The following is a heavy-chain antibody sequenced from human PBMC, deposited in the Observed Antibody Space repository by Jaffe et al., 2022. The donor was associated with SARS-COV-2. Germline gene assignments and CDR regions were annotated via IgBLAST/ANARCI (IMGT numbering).Heavy chain of an antibody. J-gene: IGHJ4*02. Sequence: QVQLVESGGGVVQPGRSLRLSCAASGFTFSSYGMHWVRQAPGKGLEWVAVIWYDGSNKYYADSVKGRFTISRDNSKNTLYLQMNSLRAEDTAVYYCARAPTRGVVYDYWGQGTLVTVSS. CDR1: GFTFSSYG. CDR3: ARAPTRGVVYDY. V-gene: IGHV3-33*01. D-gene: IGHD3-10*01. CDR2: IWYDGSNK.